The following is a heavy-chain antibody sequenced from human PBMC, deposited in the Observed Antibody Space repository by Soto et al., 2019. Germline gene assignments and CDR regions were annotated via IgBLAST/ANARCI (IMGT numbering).Heavy chain of an antibody. CDR2: INAGNGNT. D-gene: IGHD5-18*01. V-gene: IGHV1-3*01. J-gene: IGHJ4*02. CDR3: ALNFGSSYGYQYYFDY. Sequence: QVQLVQSGAEVKKPGASVKVSCKASGYTFTSYAMHWVRQAPGQRLEWMGWINAGNGNTKYSQKFQGRVTITRDTPASTAYMELSSLRSEDTAVYYCALNFGSSYGYQYYFDYWGQGTLVTVSS. CDR1: GYTFTSYA.